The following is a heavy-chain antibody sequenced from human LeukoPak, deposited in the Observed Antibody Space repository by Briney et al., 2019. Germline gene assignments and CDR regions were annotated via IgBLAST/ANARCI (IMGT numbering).Heavy chain of an antibody. D-gene: IGHD5-24*01. CDR2: IYYSGST. V-gene: IGHV4-59*01. CDR1: GGSISSYY. CDR3: ARTRRWLQLGFDY. J-gene: IGHJ4*02. Sequence: SETLSLTCTVSGGSISSYYWSWIRQPPGKGLEWIGYIYYSGSTNNNPSLKSRVTISVDTSKNQFSLKLSSVTAADTAVYYCARTRRWLQLGFDYWGQGTLVTVSS.